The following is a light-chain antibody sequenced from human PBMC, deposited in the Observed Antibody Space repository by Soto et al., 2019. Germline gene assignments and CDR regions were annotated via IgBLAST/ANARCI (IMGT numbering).Light chain of an antibody. CDR2: DAS. J-gene: IGKJ5*01. CDR1: QDISNY. CDR3: QQYENLPT. V-gene: IGKV1-33*01. Sequence: DIQMTQSPSSLSASVVDRVTITFQASQDISNYLNWYQQKPGKAPKLLIYDASNLETGVPSRFSGSGSGTDFTFTISSLQPEDIATYYCQQYENLPTFGQGTRLEI.